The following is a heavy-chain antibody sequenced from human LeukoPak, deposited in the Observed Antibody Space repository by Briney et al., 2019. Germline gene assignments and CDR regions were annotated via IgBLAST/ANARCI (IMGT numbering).Heavy chain of an antibody. D-gene: IGHD4-23*01. CDR1: GGSISSGSYY. Sequence: SQTLSLTCTVSGGSISSGSYYWSWIRQPAGKGLEWIGRIYTSGSTNYNPSLKSRVTISVDTSKNQFSLKLSSVTAADTAVYYCVANGSNSGFRLAGYWGQGTLVTVSS. CDR2: IYTSGST. V-gene: IGHV4-61*02. J-gene: IGHJ4*02. CDR3: VANGSNSGFRLAGY.